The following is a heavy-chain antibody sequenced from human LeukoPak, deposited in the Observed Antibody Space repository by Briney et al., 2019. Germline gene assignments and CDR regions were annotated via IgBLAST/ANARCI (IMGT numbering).Heavy chain of an antibody. V-gene: IGHV1-18*04. CDR3: ASHGINYYGMDV. J-gene: IGHJ6*02. CDR2: ISAYNGNT. D-gene: IGHD2-15*01. CDR1: GYSFTSYW. Sequence: GESLKISCKGSGYSFTSYWIGWVRQAPGQGLEWMGWISAYNGNTNYAQKLQGRVTMTTDTSTSTAYMELRSLRSDDTAVYYCASHGINYYGMDVWGQGTTVTVSS.